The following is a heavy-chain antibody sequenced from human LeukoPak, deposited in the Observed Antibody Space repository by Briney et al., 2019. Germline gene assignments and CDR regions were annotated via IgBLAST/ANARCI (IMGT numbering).Heavy chain of an antibody. CDR1: GGTFSSYT. CDR2: IIPILGIA. CDR3: ARAKGVSWYFNY. J-gene: IGHJ4*02. D-gene: IGHD2-8*01. Sequence: SVKVSCKASGGTFSSYTISWVRQAPGQGLEWMGRIIPILGIANYAQKFQGRVTITADKSTSTAYMELSSLRSEDTAVYYCARAKGVSWYFNYWGQGTLVTVSS. V-gene: IGHV1-69*02.